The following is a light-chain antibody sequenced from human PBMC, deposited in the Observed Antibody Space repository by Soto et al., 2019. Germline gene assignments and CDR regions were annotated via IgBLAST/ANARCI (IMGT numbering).Light chain of an antibody. CDR3: QQYYSTPLT. Sequence: IVMTQSPGTLSVSPGERATLSCRASQNIGNKVGWYQQKPGQAPRLLIYGASTRATGIPVRFSGSGSGTDFTLTISSLQAEDVAVYYCQQYYSTPLTFGGGTKVDIK. CDR1: QNIGNK. CDR2: GAS. J-gene: IGKJ4*01. V-gene: IGKV3-15*01.